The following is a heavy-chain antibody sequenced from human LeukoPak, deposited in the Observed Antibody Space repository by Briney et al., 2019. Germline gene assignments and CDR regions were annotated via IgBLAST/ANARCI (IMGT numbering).Heavy chain of an antibody. CDR2: ISSSSYI. Sequence: GGSLRLFCAASGFTFSSYSVNWVRQARGRGVEWVSSISSSSYINYADPVKGRFTISRDNAKNSLYLQMNSLRAEDTAVYHCARDGDGGNSDYSGQATLVTVSS. CDR3: ARDGDGGNSDY. CDR1: GFTFSSYS. V-gene: IGHV3-21*01. J-gene: IGHJ4*02. D-gene: IGHD4-23*01.